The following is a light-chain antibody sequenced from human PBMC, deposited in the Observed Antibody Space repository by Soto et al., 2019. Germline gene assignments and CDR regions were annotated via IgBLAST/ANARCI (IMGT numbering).Light chain of an antibody. Sequence: QAVVTQSPSASASLGASVKLTCTLSSGHSSYAIAWHQQQPEKGPRYLMKLNSDGSHSKGDGIPDRFSGSSSGAERYLTISSLQSEDEAAYYCQTWGTGIVVFGGGTKVTVL. V-gene: IGLV4-69*01. J-gene: IGLJ2*01. CDR3: QTWGTGIVV. CDR1: SGHSSYA. CDR2: LNSDGSH.